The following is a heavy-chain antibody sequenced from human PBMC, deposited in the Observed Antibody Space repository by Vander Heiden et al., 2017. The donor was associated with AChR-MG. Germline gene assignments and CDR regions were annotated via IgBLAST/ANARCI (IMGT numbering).Heavy chain of an antibody. CDR1: GGTFSSYA. D-gene: IGHD2-21*02. CDR3: ARVHNCGGDCYDYGMDV. V-gene: IGHV1-69*01. CDR2: IIPIFGTA. Sequence: QVQLVQSGAEVKKPGSSVKVSCKASGGTFSSYAISWVRQAPGQGLEWMGGIIPIFGTANYAQKFQGRVTITADESTSTAYMEMSSLRSEDTAVYYCARVHNCGGDCYDYGMDVWGQGTTVTVSS. J-gene: IGHJ6*02.